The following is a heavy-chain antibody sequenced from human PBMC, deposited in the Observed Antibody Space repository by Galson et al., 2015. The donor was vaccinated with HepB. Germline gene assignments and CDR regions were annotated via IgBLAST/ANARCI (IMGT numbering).Heavy chain of an antibody. J-gene: IGHJ6*02. CDR2: INVGTGNA. V-gene: IGHV1-3*01. CDR3: ARETAVIGGFYFHGMDL. Sequence: SVKVSCKASGYTFTMYAVHWVRQAPGQSLQWMGWINVGTGNAKFPQKFQGRVTITRDTSASTILMELSSLRSEDTAVYYCARETAVIGGFYFHGMDLWGQGSAVTVSS. D-gene: IGHD2-21*02. CDR1: GYTFTMYA.